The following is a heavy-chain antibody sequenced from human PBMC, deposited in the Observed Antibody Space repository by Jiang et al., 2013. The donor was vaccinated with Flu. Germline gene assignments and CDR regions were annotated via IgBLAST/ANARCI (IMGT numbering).Heavy chain of an antibody. CDR1: GGSISSSSYY. Sequence: LLKPSETLSLTCTVSGGSISSSSYYWGWIRQPPGKGLEWIGSIYYSGSTYYNPSLKSRVTISVDTSKNQFSLKLSSVTAADTAVYYCASLVVNDSSGYYPTPCAFDIWGQGTMVTVSS. D-gene: IGHD3-22*01. V-gene: IGHV4-39*01. J-gene: IGHJ3*02. CDR3: ASLVVNDSSGYYPTPCAFDI. CDR2: IYYSGST.